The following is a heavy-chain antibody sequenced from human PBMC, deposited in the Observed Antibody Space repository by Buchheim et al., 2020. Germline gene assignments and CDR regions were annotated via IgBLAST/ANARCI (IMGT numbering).Heavy chain of an antibody. J-gene: IGHJ1*01. Sequence: QVQLVESGGGVVQPGRSLRLSCAASGFTFSSYGMHWVRQAPGKGLEWVAVIWYDGSNKYYADSVKGRFTISRDNSKNTLYLQMNSLRAEDTAVYYCARDYYDSSGIYWGLPGEYFQHWGQGTL. CDR2: IWYDGSNK. V-gene: IGHV3-33*01. D-gene: IGHD3-22*01. CDR1: GFTFSSYG. CDR3: ARDYYDSSGIYWGLPGEYFQH.